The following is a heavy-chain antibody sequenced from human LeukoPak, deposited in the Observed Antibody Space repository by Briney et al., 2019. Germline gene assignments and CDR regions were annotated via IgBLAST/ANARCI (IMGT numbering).Heavy chain of an antibody. CDR2: IYYSGST. Sequence: PSETLSLTCTVSGGSISSSSYYWGWIRQPPGKGLEWIESIYYSGSTYYNPSLKSRVTISVDTSKNQFSLKLSSVTAADTAVYYCARGLRFLEWLANPDYWGQGTLVTVSS. D-gene: IGHD3-3*01. CDR1: GGSISSSSYY. V-gene: IGHV4-39*01. CDR3: ARGLRFLEWLANPDY. J-gene: IGHJ4*02.